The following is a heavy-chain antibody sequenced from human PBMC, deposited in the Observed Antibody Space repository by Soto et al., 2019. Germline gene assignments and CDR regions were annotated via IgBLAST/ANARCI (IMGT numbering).Heavy chain of an antibody. CDR3: AKDNAQEDYYYYGMDV. V-gene: IGHV3-23*01. CDR1: GFTFSSYA. CDR2: ISGSGGST. D-gene: IGHD2-2*01. Sequence: GGSLRLSCAASGFTFSSYAMSWVRQAPGKGLEWVSAISGSGGSTYYADSVKGRFTISRDNSKNTLYLQMNSLRAEDTAVYYCAKDNAQEDYYYYGMDVWGQGTTVTVSS. J-gene: IGHJ6*02.